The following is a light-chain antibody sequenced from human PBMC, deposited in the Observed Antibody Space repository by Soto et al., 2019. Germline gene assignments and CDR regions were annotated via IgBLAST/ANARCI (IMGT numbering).Light chain of an antibody. J-gene: IGKJ5*01. CDR2: DAS. V-gene: IGKV1-33*01. CDR1: QSISSW. Sequence: IQMTQSPATLSASVGDRVTITCRASQSISSWLAWYQQKPGKAPKLLIYDASNLETGVPSRFSGSGSGTDFTFTIRSLQPEDIATYYCQHFDTFGQGTRLEIK. CDR3: QHFDT.